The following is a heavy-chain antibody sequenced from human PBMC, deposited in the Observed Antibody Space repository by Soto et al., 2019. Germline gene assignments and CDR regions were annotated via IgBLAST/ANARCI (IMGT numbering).Heavy chain of an antibody. CDR3: TTVVGFLEWLLH. V-gene: IGHV3-15*01. Sequence: SGGSLRLSCAASGFTFSNARMSWVRQAPGKGLEWVGRIKSKTDGGTTDYAAPVKGRFTISRDDSKNTLYLQMNSLKTEDTAVYYCTTVVGFLEWLLHWGQGTLVTVSS. D-gene: IGHD3-3*01. CDR1: GFTFSNAR. J-gene: IGHJ4*02. CDR2: IKSKTDGGTT.